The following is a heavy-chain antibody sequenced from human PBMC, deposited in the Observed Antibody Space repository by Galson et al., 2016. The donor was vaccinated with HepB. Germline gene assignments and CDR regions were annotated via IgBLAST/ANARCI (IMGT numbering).Heavy chain of an antibody. D-gene: IGHD1-1*01. CDR1: GFIFRSYA. J-gene: IGHJ6*04. CDR2: ISNDGSNK. CDR3: ARFIASPWNDYYYYGMDV. V-gene: IGHV3-30-3*01. Sequence: SLRLSCADSGFIFRSYAMNWVRQAPGKGLEWLAVISNDGSNKYFADPMKGRFTISRDNSKNTLYLQMNSLRAEDTAVYYCARFIASPWNDYYYYGMDVWGKGTTVTVSS.